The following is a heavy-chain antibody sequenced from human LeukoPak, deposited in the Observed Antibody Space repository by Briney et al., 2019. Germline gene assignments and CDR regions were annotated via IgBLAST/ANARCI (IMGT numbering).Heavy chain of an antibody. V-gene: IGHV3-23*01. CDR2: ISGSGGNT. CDR1: GFTFSNYA. D-gene: IGHD3-22*01. J-gene: IGHJ4*02. Sequence: PTGGSLRLSCAVSGFTFSNYAMSWVRQAPGKGLECVSAISGSGGNTYYADSVKGRFTISRDNAKNSLTLQMNSLTAEDTAVYHCATDRGVEYYDSSNYYDYWGQGTLVTVSS. CDR3: ATDRGVEYYDSSNYYDY.